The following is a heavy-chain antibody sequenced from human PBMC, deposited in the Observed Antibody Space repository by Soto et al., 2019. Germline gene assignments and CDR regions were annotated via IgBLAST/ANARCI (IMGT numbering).Heavy chain of an antibody. CDR3: IQSRCGGDCLQSYASYYYYGMAV. V-gene: IGHV2-5*02. J-gene: IGHJ6*02. Sequence: QITLKESGPTLEKPTQPLTLTCTFSAFSLSTGGVGVGWIRQPPGKALEWLALIYWDDDKRYSPSLRSRLTITKDTSKTQVVLTMTNMDPVDTATYYCIQSRCGGDCLQSYASYYYYGMAVWGQGTTVTVSS. D-gene: IGHD2-21*02. CDR1: AFSLSTGGVG. CDR2: IYWDDDK.